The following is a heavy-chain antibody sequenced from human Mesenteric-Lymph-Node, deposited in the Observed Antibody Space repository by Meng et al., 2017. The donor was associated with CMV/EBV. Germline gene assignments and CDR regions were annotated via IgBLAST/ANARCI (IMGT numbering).Heavy chain of an antibody. CDR2: VAHGGST. CDR3: ARDRTAPSSGSYGLDL. Sequence: YGGSFSGYFWSWIRQSPGKGLEWIGVVAHGGSTNYSPSLKSRVTISLDKSKNQFSLKLSSVTAADTAVYFCARDRTAPSSGSYGLDLWGRGTLVTVSS. D-gene: IGHD1-26*01. J-gene: IGHJ2*01. CDR1: GGSFSGYF. V-gene: IGHV4-34*13.